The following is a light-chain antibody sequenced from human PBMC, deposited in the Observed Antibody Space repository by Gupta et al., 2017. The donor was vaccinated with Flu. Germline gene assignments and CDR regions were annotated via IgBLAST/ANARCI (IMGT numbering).Light chain of an antibody. J-gene: IGLJ3*02. CDR3: HSQTTTNNLAV. V-gene: IGLV2-14*01. Sequence: GGCDCVSWYHHRTDYTPMLLIYVDISRISGVPTRFSGSNYVTTASLTISGLQAEAGAAYYSHSQTTTNNLAVFGGGTKLTVL. CDR1: GGCDC. CDR2: VDI.